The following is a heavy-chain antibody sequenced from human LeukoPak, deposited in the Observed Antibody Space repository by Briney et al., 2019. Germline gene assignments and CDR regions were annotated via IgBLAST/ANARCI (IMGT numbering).Heavy chain of an antibody. CDR2: MWFDGSNK. Sequence: GRSVRLSCAASVFSFSSYCIHWVRHAPGKGLEWVAGMWFDGSNKQYADSVKGRFTISRDNSKNTLYLEMNSLRAEDTAVYYCARSYDSSGYYFRTVEYWGQGTLVTVSS. CDR1: VFSFSSYC. V-gene: IGHV3-33*01. CDR3: ARSYDSSGYYFRTVEY. D-gene: IGHD3-22*01. J-gene: IGHJ4*02.